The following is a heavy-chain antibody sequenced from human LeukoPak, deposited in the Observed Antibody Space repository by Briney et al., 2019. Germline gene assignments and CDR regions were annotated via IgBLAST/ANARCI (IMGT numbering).Heavy chain of an antibody. J-gene: IGHJ5*02. CDR2: IIPIFGTA. CDR1: GGTSSSYA. D-gene: IGHD2-2*01. V-gene: IGHV1-69*05. Sequence: SVKVSCKASGGTSSSYAISWVRQAPGQGLEWMGGIIPIFGTANYAQKFQGRVTITTDESTSTAYMELSSLRSEDTAVYYCARSIIVVVPAALGSYPAGFDPWGQGTLVSVSS. CDR3: ARSIIVVVPAALGSYPAGFDP.